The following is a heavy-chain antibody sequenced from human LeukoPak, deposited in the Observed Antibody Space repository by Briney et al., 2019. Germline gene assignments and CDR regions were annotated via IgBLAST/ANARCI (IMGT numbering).Heavy chain of an antibody. CDR3: ATVTRTLHCSSTSCLAGPNAFDI. V-gene: IGHV4-59*12. Sequence: PSETLSLTCTVSGGSISSYYWSWIRQPPGKGLEWIGYIYYSGSTNYNPSLKSRVTISVDTSKNQFSLKLSSVTAADTAVYYCATVTRTLHCSSTSCLAGPNAFDIWGQGTMVTVSS. CDR1: GGSISSYY. J-gene: IGHJ3*02. CDR2: IYYSGST. D-gene: IGHD2-2*01.